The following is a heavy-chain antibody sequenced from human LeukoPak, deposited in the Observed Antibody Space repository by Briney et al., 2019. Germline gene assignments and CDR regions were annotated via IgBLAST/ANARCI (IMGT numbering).Heavy chain of an antibody. J-gene: IGHJ3*02. CDR1: GGSVSSGSYY. CDR2: IYYSGST. V-gene: IGHV4-61*01. Sequence: PETLSLTCTVSGGSVSSGSYYWSWIRQPPGKGLEWIGYIYYSGSTNYNPSLKSRVTISVDTSKNQFSLKLSSVTAADTAVYYCARDIPARDAFDIWGQGTMVTVSS. D-gene: IGHD2-2*01. CDR3: ARDIPARDAFDI.